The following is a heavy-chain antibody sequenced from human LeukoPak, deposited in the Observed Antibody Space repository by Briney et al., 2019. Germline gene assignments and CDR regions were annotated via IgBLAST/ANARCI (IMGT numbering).Heavy chain of an antibody. CDR3: ARDGLWNILTGLGHYMDV. D-gene: IGHD3-9*01. J-gene: IGHJ6*03. CDR1: GGSFSGYY. Sequence: SETLSLTCAVYGGSFSGYYWSWIRQPPGKGLEWIGEINHSGSTNYNPSPKSRVTISVDTSKNQFSLKLSSVTAADTAVYYCARDGLWNILTGLGHYMDVWGKGTTVTVSS. V-gene: IGHV4-34*01. CDR2: INHSGST.